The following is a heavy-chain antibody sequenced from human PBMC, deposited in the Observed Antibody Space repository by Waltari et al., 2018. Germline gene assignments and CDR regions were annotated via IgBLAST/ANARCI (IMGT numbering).Heavy chain of an antibody. Sequence: QVQLQESGPGLVKPSETLSLTCAVSGYSISSGYYWGWIRQPPGKGLEWIGSIYHSGSTYSNPSLKSRVTISVDTSKHQFSLKLSSVTAADTAVYYWATRYFDWLPSGAFDIWGQGTMVTVSS. CDR2: IYHSGST. CDR3: ATRYFDWLPSGAFDI. CDR1: GYSISSGYY. D-gene: IGHD3-9*01. V-gene: IGHV4-38-2*01. J-gene: IGHJ3*02.